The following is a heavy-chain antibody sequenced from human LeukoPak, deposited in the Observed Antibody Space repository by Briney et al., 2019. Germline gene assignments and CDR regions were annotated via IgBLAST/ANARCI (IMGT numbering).Heavy chain of an antibody. CDR2: IYYSGST. V-gene: IGHV4-61*05. CDR3: ARGVSSGSDY. J-gene: IGHJ4*02. CDR1: GGSISSSSYY. D-gene: IGHD3-10*01. Sequence: PSETLSLTCTVSGGSISSSSYYWGWIRQPPGKGLEWIGYIYYSGSTNYNPSLKSRVTISVDTSKNQFSLKLSSVTAADTAVYYCARGVSSGSDYWGQGTLVTVSS.